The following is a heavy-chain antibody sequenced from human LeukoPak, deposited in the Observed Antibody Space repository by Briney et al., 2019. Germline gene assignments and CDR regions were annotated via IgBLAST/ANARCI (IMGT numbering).Heavy chain of an antibody. D-gene: IGHD2-15*01. V-gene: IGHV4-34*01. CDR3: ARGAWATRLGS. CDR2: IYESGSA. CDR1: GESLNSYY. Sequence: SETLSLTCAVYGESLNSYYWSWIRQPPGKGLEWIGEIYESGSAEYNPSLKSRVTISMVPSKQQFSLSLTSVTAADTAVYYCARGAWATRLGSWGLGTPVIVSS. J-gene: IGHJ4*02.